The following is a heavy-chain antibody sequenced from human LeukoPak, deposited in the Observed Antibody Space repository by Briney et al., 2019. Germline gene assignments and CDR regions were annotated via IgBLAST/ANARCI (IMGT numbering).Heavy chain of an antibody. Sequence: SQTLSLTCTVSGGPISSGGYYWSWIRQHPGKGLEWIGYIYYSGSTYYNPSLKSRVTISVDTSKNQFSLKLSSVTAADTAVYYCASRLVKRASFDYWGQGTLVTVSS. CDR2: IYYSGST. J-gene: IGHJ4*02. V-gene: IGHV4-31*03. D-gene: IGHD3-16*02. CDR3: ASRLVKRASFDY. CDR1: GGPISSGGYY.